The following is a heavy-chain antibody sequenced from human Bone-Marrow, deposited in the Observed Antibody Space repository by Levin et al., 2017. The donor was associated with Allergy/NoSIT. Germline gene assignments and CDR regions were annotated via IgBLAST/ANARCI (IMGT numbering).Heavy chain of an antibody. CDR2: IYYSGDT. Sequence: SETLSLTCTVSGNSVSSGDYYWSWIRQPPGKGLEWIGYIYYSGDTNYNPSLKSRVTISLDTSKHQFSLNLRSLSAADTAVYYCARVAYSGYDSRGAFDSWGQGRLVTVSS. D-gene: IGHD5-12*01. J-gene: IGHJ4*02. V-gene: IGHV4-61*08. CDR3: ARVAYSGYDSRGAFDS. CDR1: GNSVSSGDYY.